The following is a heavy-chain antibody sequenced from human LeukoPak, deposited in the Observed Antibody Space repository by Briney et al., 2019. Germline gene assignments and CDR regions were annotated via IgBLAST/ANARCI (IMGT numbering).Heavy chain of an antibody. CDR2: IYYFEST. J-gene: IGHJ4*02. CDR1: GGSISSGDYY. V-gene: IGHV4-30-4*08. CDR3: ARGTTHRDLDY. D-gene: IGHD1-1*01. Sequence: SETLSLTCTVSGGSISSGDYYWRWIRQPRGKGLEWIGYIYYFESTYYNPSLKSRVTISVDTSKNQFSLKLSSVTAADTAVYYCARGTTHRDLDYWGQGTLVTVSS.